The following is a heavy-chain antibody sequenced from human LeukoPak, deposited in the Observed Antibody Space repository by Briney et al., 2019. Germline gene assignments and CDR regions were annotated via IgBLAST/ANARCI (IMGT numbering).Heavy chain of an antibody. D-gene: IGHD3-22*01. CDR3: ARDSSGYYRIDY. CDR2: IYYRKNT. Sequence: SETLSLTCTVSGGSISSSSAYWGWIRQPPGKGLEWIGSIYYRKNTYYNPSLKSRVTISVDTSKNQFSLKLTSVTAADTAVYYCARDSSGYYRIDYWGQGTLVTVSS. CDR1: GGSISSSSAY. V-gene: IGHV4-39*07. J-gene: IGHJ4*02.